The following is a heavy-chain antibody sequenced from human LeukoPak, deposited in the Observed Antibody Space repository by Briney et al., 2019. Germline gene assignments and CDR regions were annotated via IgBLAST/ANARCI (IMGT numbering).Heavy chain of an antibody. CDR2: ISGSGGST. J-gene: IGHJ4*02. Sequence: GGSLRLSCAASGCTFSSYAMSWVRQAPGKGLEWVSAISGSGGSTYYADSVKGRFTISRDNSKNTMYLQMNSLRAEDTAVYYCALGPYSDFWTGYPYYFDYWGQGTLVTVSS. CDR3: ALGPYSDFWTGYPYYFDY. V-gene: IGHV3-23*01. D-gene: IGHD3-3*01. CDR1: GCTFSSYA.